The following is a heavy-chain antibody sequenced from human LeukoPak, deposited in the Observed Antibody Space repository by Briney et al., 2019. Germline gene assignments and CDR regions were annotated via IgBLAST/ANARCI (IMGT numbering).Heavy chain of an antibody. V-gene: IGHV4-38-2*02. D-gene: IGHD5-18*01. Sequence: SETLSLTCTVSGYSISSGYYWGWIRQPPGKGLEWIGSIYHSGRTYYNPSLKSRVTISVDTSKNQFSLKLSSVTAADTAVYYCAREVNTAMFSETYYFDYWGQGTLVTVSS. CDR1: GYSISSGYY. J-gene: IGHJ4*02. CDR3: AREVNTAMFSETYYFDY. CDR2: IYHSGRT.